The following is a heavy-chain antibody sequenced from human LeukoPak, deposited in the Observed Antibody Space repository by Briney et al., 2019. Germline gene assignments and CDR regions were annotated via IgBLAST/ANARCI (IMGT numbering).Heavy chain of an antibody. CDR3: ARGLWFGDENPPYFDY. CDR2: IHHSGST. J-gene: IGHJ4*02. Sequence: PSETLSLTCTVSGYSISSGYYWGWIRQPPGKGLEWIGSIHHSGSTNYNPSLKSRVTISLDTSKNQFSLKLSSVTAADTAVYYCARGLWFGDENPPYFDYWGQGTLVTVSS. V-gene: IGHV4-38-2*02. CDR1: GYSISSGYY. D-gene: IGHD3-10*01.